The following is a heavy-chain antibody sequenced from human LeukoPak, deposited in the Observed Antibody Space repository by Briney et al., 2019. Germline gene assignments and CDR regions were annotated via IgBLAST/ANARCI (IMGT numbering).Heavy chain of an antibody. CDR1: GYTLTELS. V-gene: IGHV1-69*13. CDR2: IIPIFGTA. Sequence: SVKVSCKVSGYTLTELSMHWVRQAPGQGLEWMGGIIPIFGTANYAQKFQGRVTITADESTSTAYMELSSLRSEDTAVYYCARDDGRRTQLLYGFDYWGQGTLVTVSS. D-gene: IGHD2-2*02. J-gene: IGHJ4*02. CDR3: ARDDGRRTQLLYGFDY.